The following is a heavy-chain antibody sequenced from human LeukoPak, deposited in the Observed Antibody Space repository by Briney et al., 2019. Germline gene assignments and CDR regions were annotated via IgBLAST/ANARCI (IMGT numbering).Heavy chain of an antibody. CDR1: GGSISSYY. CDR2: IYYIGST. Sequence: SETLSLTCTVSGGSISSYYWSWIRQPPGKGLEWIGYIYYIGSTNYNPSLKSRVTISVDTSKNQFSLKLSSVTAADTAVYYCARHVTYYDFWSGYFPSGMDVWGQGTTVTVSS. D-gene: IGHD3-3*01. V-gene: IGHV4-59*08. CDR3: ARHVTYYDFWSGYFPSGMDV. J-gene: IGHJ6*02.